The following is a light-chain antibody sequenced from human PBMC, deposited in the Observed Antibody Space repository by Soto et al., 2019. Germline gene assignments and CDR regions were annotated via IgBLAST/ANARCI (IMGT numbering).Light chain of an antibody. J-gene: IGKJ4*01. Sequence: VFAQFRGPLFLTPRKRATLSWRASQSVRTSLGWYQQKPGQAPRLLMYAASSRATGIPARFSGSGSGTDFTTPISSLVPEEDAVNYCRQRIEWSPSLTFGEGTKLDI. V-gene: IGKV3-11*01. CDR1: QSVRTS. CDR2: AAS. CDR3: RQRIEWSPSLT.